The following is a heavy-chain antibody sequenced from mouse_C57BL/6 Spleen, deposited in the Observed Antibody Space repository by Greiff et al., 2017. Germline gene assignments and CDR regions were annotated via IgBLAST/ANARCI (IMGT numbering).Heavy chain of an antibody. CDR2: INPYNGGT. CDR1: GYTFTDYY. Sequence: EVQLQQSGPVLVQPGASVKMSCKASGYTFTDYYMNWVKQSHGKSLEWIGVINPYNGGTSYNQKFKGKATLTVDKSSSTAYMELNSLTSEDSAVYYCAHLDSSGYGFAYWGQGALVTVSA. J-gene: IGHJ3*01. D-gene: IGHD3-2*02. CDR3: AHLDSSGYGFAY. V-gene: IGHV1-19*01.